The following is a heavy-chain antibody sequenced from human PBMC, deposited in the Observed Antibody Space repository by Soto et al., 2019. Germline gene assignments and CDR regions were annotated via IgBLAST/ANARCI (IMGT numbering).Heavy chain of an antibody. CDR3: TRGGFSSSWRFDY. D-gene: IGHD6-13*01. Sequence: SVKVSCKASGGTFSSYAISWVRQAPGQGLEWMGGIVPILGTPNYAQKFQGRVTLTADESTSAVYMELSSLRSDDTAVYYCTRGGFSSSWRFDYWGQGTPVTVSS. J-gene: IGHJ4*02. CDR2: IVPILGTP. V-gene: IGHV1-69*13. CDR1: GGTFSSYA.